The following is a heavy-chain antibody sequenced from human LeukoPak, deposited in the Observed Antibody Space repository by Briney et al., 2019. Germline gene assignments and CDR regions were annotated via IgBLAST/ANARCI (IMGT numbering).Heavy chain of an antibody. J-gene: IGHJ4*02. D-gene: IGHD3-10*01. Sequence: GGSLRLSCAASGFTFSTYWMSWVRQAPGKGLEWVSAISGSGGSTYYADSVKGRFTISRDNSKNTLYLQMNSLRAEDTAVYYCAKDTKVRGVMGFDYWGRGTLVTVSS. CDR1: GFTFSTYW. V-gene: IGHV3-23*01. CDR2: ISGSGGST. CDR3: AKDTKVRGVMGFDY.